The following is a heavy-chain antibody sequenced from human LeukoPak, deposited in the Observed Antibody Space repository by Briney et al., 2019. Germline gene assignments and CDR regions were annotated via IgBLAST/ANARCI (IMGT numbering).Heavy chain of an antibody. D-gene: IGHD3-3*01. J-gene: IGHJ4*02. CDR2: IRYDGSNK. Sequence: PGGSLRLSCAASGFTFSSYGMHWVRQAPGKGLEWVALIRYDGSNKYYADSVKGRFTISRDNSKNTLYLQMNSLRAEDTAVYYCAKGPPSRTPVLRFLEWFPEEDYWGQGTLVTVSS. CDR3: AKGPPSRTPVLRFLEWFPEEDY. V-gene: IGHV3-30*02. CDR1: GFTFSSYG.